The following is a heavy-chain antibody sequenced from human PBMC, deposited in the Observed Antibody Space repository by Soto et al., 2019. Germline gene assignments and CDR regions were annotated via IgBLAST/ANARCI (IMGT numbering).Heavy chain of an antibody. CDR2: IYQTGST. V-gene: IGHV4-4*02. Sequence: QVQLQESGPGLVKPSGTLSLTCAVSNGSITSGNWWSWVRQPPGKGLEWIGDIYQTGSTNYNPSPRSRVIISVDKSKNIFSLSLSSVTAADTAVYFCARVWGALAPIAGWFGPWGRGILVTVSS. CDR3: ARVWGALAPIAGWFGP. D-gene: IGHD3-16*01. CDR1: NGSITSGNW. J-gene: IGHJ5*02.